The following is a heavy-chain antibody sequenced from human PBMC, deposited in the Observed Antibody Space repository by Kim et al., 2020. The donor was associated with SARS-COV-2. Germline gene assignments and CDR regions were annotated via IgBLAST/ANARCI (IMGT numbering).Heavy chain of an antibody. V-gene: IGHV3-53*01. CDR3: AREPKYCSSTSCPSDY. Sequence: GGSLRLSCAASGFTVSSNYMSWVRQAPGKGLERFSVIYSGGSTYYADSVKGRFTISRDNSKNTLYLQMNSLRAEDTAVYYCAREPKYCSSTSCPSDYWGQGTLVTVSS. CDR1: GFTVSSNY. J-gene: IGHJ4*02. CDR2: IYSGGST. D-gene: IGHD2-2*01.